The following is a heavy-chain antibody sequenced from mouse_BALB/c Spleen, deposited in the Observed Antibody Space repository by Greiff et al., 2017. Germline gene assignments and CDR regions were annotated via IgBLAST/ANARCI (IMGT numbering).Heavy chain of an antibody. D-gene: IGHD2-12*01. CDR1: GYTFTSYV. Sequence: EVQLQQSGPELVKPGASVKMSCKASGYTFTSYVMHWVKQKPGQGLEWIGYINPYNDGTKYNEKFKGKATLTSDKSSSTAYMELSSLTSEDSAVYYCANLYYSHYYAMDYWGQGTSVTVSS. CDR2: INPYNDGT. CDR3: ANLYYSHYYAMDY. J-gene: IGHJ4*01. V-gene: IGHV1-14*01.